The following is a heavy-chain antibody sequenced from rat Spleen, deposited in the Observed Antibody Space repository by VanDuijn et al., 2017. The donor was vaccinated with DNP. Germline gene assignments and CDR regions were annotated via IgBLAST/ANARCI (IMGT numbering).Heavy chain of an antibody. V-gene: IGHV4-2*01. CDR2: INKDSSTI. J-gene: IGHJ2*01. Sequence: EVQLVESGGGPVQPGRSLKLSCVASGFIFSNYWMTWIRQAPGKGLEWIGQINKDSSTINYNPSLKEKITISRDKAQNTLYLQMSKLGSEDTAIYYCAKGPNYGGWSDYFDYWGQGVMVTVSS. CDR3: AKGPNYGGWSDYFDY. CDR1: GFIFSNYW. D-gene: IGHD1-11*01.